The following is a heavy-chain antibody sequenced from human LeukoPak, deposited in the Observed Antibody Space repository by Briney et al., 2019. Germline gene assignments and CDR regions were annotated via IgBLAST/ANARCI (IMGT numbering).Heavy chain of an antibody. CDR2: ISDSGGST. CDR1: GITLSNYG. CDR3: AKRGVVIRVILVGFHKEAYYFES. J-gene: IGHJ4*02. Sequence: GGSLRLSCAVSGITLSNYGMSWVRQAPGKGLEWVAGISDSGGSTKYADSVKGRFTIAGDNRKNTLYLQMNSLRAEDTAVYFCAKRGVVIRVILVGFHKEAYYFESWGQGALVTVSS. V-gene: IGHV3-23*01. D-gene: IGHD3/OR15-3a*01.